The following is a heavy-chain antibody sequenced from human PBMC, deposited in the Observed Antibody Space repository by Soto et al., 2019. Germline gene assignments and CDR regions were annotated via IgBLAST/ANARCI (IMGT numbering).Heavy chain of an antibody. D-gene: IGHD2-2*01. CDR1: GFTFSSYA. CDR3: VARYCSSTTCYQVDY. Sequence: PGGSLRLSCAASGFTFSSYAMSGGREAPGKGLEWVSTISGSDGRTYSTDSVKGRFTISRDNSRNTVYLQMSSLRSEDSAVYYCVARYCSSTTCYQVDYWGQGTLVTVSS. CDR2: ISGSDGRT. J-gene: IGHJ4*02. V-gene: IGHV3-23*01.